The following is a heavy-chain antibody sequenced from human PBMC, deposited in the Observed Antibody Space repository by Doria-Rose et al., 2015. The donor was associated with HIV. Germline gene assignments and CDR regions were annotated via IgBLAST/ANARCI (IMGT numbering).Heavy chain of an antibody. CDR2: IFYTGST. CDR3: ARVLSGTYDY. J-gene: IGHJ4*02. D-gene: IGHD1-26*01. CDR1: GGSISHYY. Sequence: QVQLQESGPGLVKPSETLSLTCSVSGGSISHYYWSWIRQPPGKGLEYIGDIFYTGSTNYSPSLNSRVSISIDTSKNKFSLRLSSVTAADTAVYYCARVLSGTYDYWGQGTLVTVSS. V-gene: IGHV4-59*01.